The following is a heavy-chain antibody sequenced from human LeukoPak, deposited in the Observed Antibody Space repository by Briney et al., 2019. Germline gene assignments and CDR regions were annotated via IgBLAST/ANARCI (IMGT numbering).Heavy chain of an antibody. CDR1: GGSISSGDYY. CDR3: ARSGYPTTILYYYYYMDV. V-gene: IGHV4-30-4*01. D-gene: IGHD3-3*01. CDR2: TYYSGST. Sequence: SQTLSLTCTVSGGSISSGDYYWSWIRQPPGKGLEWIGYTYYSGSTYYNPSLKSRVTISVDTSKNQFSLKLSSVTAADTAVYYCARSGYPTTILYYYYYMDVWGKGTTVTVSS. J-gene: IGHJ6*03.